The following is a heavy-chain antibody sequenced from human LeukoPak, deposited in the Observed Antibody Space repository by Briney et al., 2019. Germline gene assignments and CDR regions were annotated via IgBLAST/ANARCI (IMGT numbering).Heavy chain of an antibody. D-gene: IGHD6-19*01. V-gene: IGHV3-74*03. Sequence: GGSLRLSCAASGFIFSCYWMHWVRQKPGEGPLWLSRINGDGTSTAYAHSVQGRFIISRDNAMNTLYLQMNSLRVDDTAVYYCTRQWHTHSDYWGLGTVVTVSS. J-gene: IGHJ4*02. CDR3: TRQWHTHSDY. CDR2: INGDGTST. CDR1: GFIFSCYW.